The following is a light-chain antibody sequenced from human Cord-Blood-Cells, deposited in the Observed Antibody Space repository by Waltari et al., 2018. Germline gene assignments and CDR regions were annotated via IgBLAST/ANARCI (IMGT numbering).Light chain of an antibody. CDR3: QQYYSTPQLT. V-gene: IGKV4-1*01. CDR2: CAS. Sequence: DIVMTQSPDSLPVPLCERANINYQSSQSVLYSSNDTNYFAWYQQKPGQPPKLLIYCASTRESGVPDRFSGSGSGTDFTLTISSMQAEDVAVYYCQQYYSTPQLTFGGGTKVEIK. J-gene: IGKJ4*01. CDR1: QSVLYSSNDTNY.